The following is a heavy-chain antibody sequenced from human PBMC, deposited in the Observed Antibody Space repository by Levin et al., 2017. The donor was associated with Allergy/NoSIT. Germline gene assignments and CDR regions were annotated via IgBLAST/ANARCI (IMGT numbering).Heavy chain of an antibody. V-gene: IGHV3-23*01. CDR3: AKSGDAGYYGSGSYYTPIDY. Sequence: LSLTCAASGFTFSTYAMNWVRQAPGKGLEWVSAISGSGGSTYSADSVKGRFTIYRDNSKNTLYLKMSSLRAEDTAVYYCAKSGDAGYYGSGSYYTPIDYWGQGTLVTVSS. CDR2: ISGSGGST. J-gene: IGHJ4*02. D-gene: IGHD3-10*01. CDR1: GFTFSTYA.